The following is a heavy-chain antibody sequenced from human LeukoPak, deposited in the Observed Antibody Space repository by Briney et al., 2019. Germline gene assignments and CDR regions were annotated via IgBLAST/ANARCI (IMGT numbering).Heavy chain of an antibody. CDR2: IYYSGST. CDR1: DDSITMYY. V-gene: IGHV4-59*01. D-gene: IGHD5-12*01. J-gene: IGHJ4*02. CDR3: ARDPGSGYEEHFDY. Sequence: PSETLSLTCSVSDDSITMYYWSWIRQPPGKGLEWIGYIYYSGSTNYNPSLKSRVTISVDTSKNQFSLRLSSVTAADTAVYYCARDPGSGYEEHFDYWGQGTLVTVSS.